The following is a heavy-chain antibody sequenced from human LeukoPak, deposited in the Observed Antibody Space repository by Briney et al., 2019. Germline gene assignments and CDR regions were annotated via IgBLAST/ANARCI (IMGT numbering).Heavy chain of an antibody. Sequence: PGGSLRLSCAASGFTFSSYWMHWVGQAPGKGLVWVSRINSDGSSTSYADSVKGRFTISRDNAKNTLYLQMNSLRAEDTAVYYCARDYPNRGYFDYWGQGTLVTVSS. V-gene: IGHV3-74*01. D-gene: IGHD3-16*01. J-gene: IGHJ4*02. CDR2: INSDGSST. CDR3: ARDYPNRGYFDY. CDR1: GFTFSSYW.